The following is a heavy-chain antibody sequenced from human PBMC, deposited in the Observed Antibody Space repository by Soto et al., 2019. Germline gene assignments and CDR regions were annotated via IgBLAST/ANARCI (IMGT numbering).Heavy chain of an antibody. CDR2: KCEDGSNK. Sequence: GGVKIPYCAASGIIFSGHGTHGVHQPPDKGLGMVAVKCEDGSNKYYADSVKGRFTISRDNSKNTLYLQMNSLRAEDTAVYYCARDPRRYYDSSGYYEDGAFDIWGQGTMVTVSS. CDR3: ARDPRRYYDSSGYYEDGAFDI. D-gene: IGHD3-22*01. J-gene: IGHJ3*02. CDR1: GIIFSGHG. V-gene: IGHV3-33*01.